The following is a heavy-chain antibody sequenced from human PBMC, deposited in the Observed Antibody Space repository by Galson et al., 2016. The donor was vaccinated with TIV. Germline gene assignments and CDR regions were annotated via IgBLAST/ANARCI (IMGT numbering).Heavy chain of an antibody. CDR2: ISSGGTT. V-gene: IGHV3-66*02. CDR1: GLIVSSNY. Sequence: SLRLSCAASGLIVSSNYMSWVRQAPGKGLEWVSLISSGGTTSYADSVRGRFTISRDNSNNLVYLQMNNLRPEDTAVYYCARDRRHCGNECYLYYYYGLDVWGQGATVTVS. J-gene: IGHJ6*02. D-gene: IGHD2-21*01. CDR3: ARDRRHCGNECYLYYYYGLDV.